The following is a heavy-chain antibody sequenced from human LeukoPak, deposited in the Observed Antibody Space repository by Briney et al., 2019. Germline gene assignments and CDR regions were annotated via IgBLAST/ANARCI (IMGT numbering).Heavy chain of an antibody. CDR3: ARCTVQGATICDF. CDR2: IYSSETT. D-gene: IGHD5-24*01. CDR1: GSSISGFH. J-gene: IGHJ4*02. Sequence: SETLSLTCSVSGSSISGFHWSWFRQPPEKTLEWIGFIYSSETTSYNPSLRSRVTVSADTSKTHFSLSLESVTAADAAVYYCARCTVQGATICDFWGQGVLVTVSS. V-gene: IGHV4-59*08.